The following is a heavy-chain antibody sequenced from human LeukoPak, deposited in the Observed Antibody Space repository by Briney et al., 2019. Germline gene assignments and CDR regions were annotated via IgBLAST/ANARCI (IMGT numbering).Heavy chain of an antibody. CDR2: ISWNSGSI. V-gene: IGHV3-9*01. CDR1: GFTFDDYA. Sequence: PGRSLRLSCAASGFTFDDYAMHWVRQAPGKGLEWVSGISWNSGSIGYADSVKGRFTISRDNSKNTLYLQMNSLRAEDTAVYYCAKDLKAAAGTWFDPWGQGTLVTVSS. CDR3: AKDLKAAAGTWFDP. D-gene: IGHD6-13*01. J-gene: IGHJ5*02.